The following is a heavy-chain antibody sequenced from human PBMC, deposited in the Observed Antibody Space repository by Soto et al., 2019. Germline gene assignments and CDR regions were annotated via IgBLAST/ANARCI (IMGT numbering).Heavy chain of an antibody. J-gene: IGHJ3*02. CDR3: ARGDRGAFDI. Sequence: EVQLVESGGGLVQPGESLRLSCAASGFTFSYYWMHWVRQAPGKGLVWVSRIHSDGSSTTYADSVKGRFTISRDNARNTVSLQMNSLRVEDTAVYYCARGDRGAFDIWGHGTVVTVSS. D-gene: IGHD1-26*01. V-gene: IGHV3-74*01. CDR1: GFTFSYYW. CDR2: IHSDGSST.